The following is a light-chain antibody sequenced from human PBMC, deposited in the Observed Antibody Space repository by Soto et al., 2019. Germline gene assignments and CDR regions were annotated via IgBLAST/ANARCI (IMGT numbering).Light chain of an antibody. V-gene: IGKV3-20*01. Sequence: EIVLTQSPGTLSLSPGERATLSCRASQSVSSSYLAWYQQKPGQTPRLLIYRASSRATGIPTRFSGSGSGTDFTLTIGRLEPEDFAVYYCQQYGSSPLTFGGGTQVDIK. CDR3: QQYGSSPLT. CDR2: RAS. CDR1: QSVSSSY. J-gene: IGKJ4*01.